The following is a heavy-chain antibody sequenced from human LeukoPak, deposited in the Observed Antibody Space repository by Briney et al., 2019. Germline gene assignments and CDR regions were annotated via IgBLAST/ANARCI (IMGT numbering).Heavy chain of an antibody. J-gene: IGHJ4*02. CDR1: GGSISSYY. Sequence: SETLSLTCTVSGGSISSYYWSWIRQPPGKGLDYIGYIYYSGSTNYNPSLKSRVTISVDTSKNQFSLKLSSVTAADTAVYYCARHPFATAYLDYWGQGTLVTVSS. CDR2: IYYSGST. V-gene: IGHV4-59*08. D-gene: IGHD6-13*01. CDR3: ARHPFATAYLDY.